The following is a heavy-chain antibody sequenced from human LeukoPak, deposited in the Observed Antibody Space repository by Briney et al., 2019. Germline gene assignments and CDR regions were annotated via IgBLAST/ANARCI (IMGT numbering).Heavy chain of an antibody. CDR2: INWNGSST. Sequence: GGSLRLSCAASGFTFDDYGMSWVRQAPGRGLEWVSGINWNGSSTGYADSVKGRFTISRDNAKNSLYLQMNSLRAEDTALYYCARADSYCSSTSCYMVYWGQGTPVTVSS. D-gene: IGHD2-2*02. V-gene: IGHV3-20*04. CDR1: GFTFDDYG. CDR3: ARADSYCSSTSCYMVY. J-gene: IGHJ4*02.